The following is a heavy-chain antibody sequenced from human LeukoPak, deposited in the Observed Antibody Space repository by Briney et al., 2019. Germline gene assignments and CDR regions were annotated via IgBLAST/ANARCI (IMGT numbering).Heavy chain of an antibody. J-gene: IGHJ4*02. D-gene: IGHD3-10*01. CDR1: GFTFSSYA. Sequence: GGSLRLSCAASGFTFSSYAMSWVRQAPGKGLEWVSAISGSGGSTYYADSEKGRFTISRDNSKNTLYLQMNSLRAEDTAVYYCASVKWFGELLPFDYWGQGTLVTVSS. CDR3: ASVKWFGELLPFDY. CDR2: ISGSGGST. V-gene: IGHV3-23*01.